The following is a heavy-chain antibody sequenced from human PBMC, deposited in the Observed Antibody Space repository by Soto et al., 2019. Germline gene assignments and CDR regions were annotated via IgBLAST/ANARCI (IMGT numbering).Heavy chain of an antibody. V-gene: IGHV1-58*01. CDR3: AAELRSYSGDYFDY. Sequence: ASVKVSCKASGFTFTSSAVQWVRQARGQRLEWIGWIVVGSGNTNYAQKFQERVTITRDMSTSTAYMELSSLRSEDTAVYYCAAELRSYSGDYFDYWGQGTLVTVSS. D-gene: IGHD1-26*01. CDR2: IVVGSGNT. J-gene: IGHJ4*02. CDR1: GFTFTSSA.